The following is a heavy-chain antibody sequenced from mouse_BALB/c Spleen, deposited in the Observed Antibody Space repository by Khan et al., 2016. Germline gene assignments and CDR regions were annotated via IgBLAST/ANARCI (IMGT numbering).Heavy chain of an antibody. D-gene: IGHD2-4*01. Sequence: QVQLKESGPGLVAPSQSLSITCTVSGFSLTGFSVNWVRQPPGKALEWLGMIWGDGSTDYNSGLKSRLSFSKDDSKSQVFLKMNSLQTDDTARYFCASYYDCDGGFAYWGQGTLVTVSA. CDR2: IWGDGST. V-gene: IGHV2-6-7*01. CDR1: GFSLTGFS. J-gene: IGHJ3*01. CDR3: ASYYDCDGGFAY.